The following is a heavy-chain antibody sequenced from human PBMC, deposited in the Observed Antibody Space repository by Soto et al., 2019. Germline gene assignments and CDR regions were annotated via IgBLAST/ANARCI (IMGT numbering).Heavy chain of an antibody. CDR1: GYTFTSYG. J-gene: IGHJ4*02. V-gene: IGHV1-18*04. CDR2: ISAYNGNT. D-gene: IGHD3-22*01. Sequence: ASVKVSCKASGYTFTSYGISWVRQAPGQGLEWMGWISAYNGNTNYAQKLQGRVTMTTDTSTSTAYMELRSLRSDGTAVYYCARVPLGYYDSSGYYEYYFDYWGQGTLVTVSS. CDR3: ARVPLGYYDSSGYYEYYFDY.